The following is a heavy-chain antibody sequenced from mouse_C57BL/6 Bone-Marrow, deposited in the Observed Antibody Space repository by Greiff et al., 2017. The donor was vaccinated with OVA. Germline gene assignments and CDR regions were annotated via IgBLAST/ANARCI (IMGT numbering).Heavy chain of an antibody. CDR3: AREDYYGSSYLAWFAY. V-gene: IGHV5-4*01. D-gene: IGHD1-1*01. CDR2: ISDGGSYT. Sequence: EVNVVESGGGLVKPGGSLKLSCAASGFTFSSYAMSWVRQTPEKRLEWVATISDGGSYTYYPDNVKGRFTISRDNATNNLYLQMSHLKSEDTAMYYCAREDYYGSSYLAWFAYWGQGTLVTVSA. J-gene: IGHJ3*01. CDR1: GFTFSSYA.